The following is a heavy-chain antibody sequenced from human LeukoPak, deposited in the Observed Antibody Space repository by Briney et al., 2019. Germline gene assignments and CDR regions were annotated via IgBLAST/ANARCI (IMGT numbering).Heavy chain of an antibody. Sequence: SETLSLTCTVSGGSISSSSYYWGWIRQPPGKGLEWIGSIYYSGSTYYNPSLKSRVTISVDTSKNQFSLKLSSVTAADTAVYYCARHVSHYDFWSGCEAGRGAFDIWGQGTMVTVSS. V-gene: IGHV4-39*01. CDR3: ARHVSHYDFWSGCEAGRGAFDI. CDR1: GGSISSSSYY. D-gene: IGHD3-3*01. J-gene: IGHJ3*02. CDR2: IYYSGST.